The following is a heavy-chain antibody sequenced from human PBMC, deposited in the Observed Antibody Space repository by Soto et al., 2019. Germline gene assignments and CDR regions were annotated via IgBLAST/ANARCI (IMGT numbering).Heavy chain of an antibody. J-gene: IGHJ5*02. V-gene: IGHV4-28*01. CDR3: ARAYYDTEGYGLDP. CDR2: ISYSGST. Sequence: PSETLSLTCAVSGYSISSSNWWGWIRQPPGKGLEWIGYISYSGSTNYNPSLKSRVIISVDTSKNQFSVRLSSVTAADTAVYYCARAYYDTEGYGLDPWGLGTLVTVSS. CDR1: GYSISSSNW. D-gene: IGHD3-16*01.